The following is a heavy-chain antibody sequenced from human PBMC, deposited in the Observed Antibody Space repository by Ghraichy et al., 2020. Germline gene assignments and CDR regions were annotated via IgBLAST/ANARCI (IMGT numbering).Heavy chain of an antibody. V-gene: IGHV4-38-2*01. D-gene: IGHD2-15*01. CDR1: GYSISSGYF. CDR3: ARPIGYCSGGTCAFDI. Sequence: SETLSLKGGGKGYSISSGYFWGWIRQPPGKGLEWIGSIHHRGTTYYNPSLKSRATMSVDTSKNQFSLRLSSVTAADTAVYYCARPIGYCSGGTCAFDIWGQGTMVTVSS. J-gene: IGHJ3*02. CDR2: IHHRGTT.